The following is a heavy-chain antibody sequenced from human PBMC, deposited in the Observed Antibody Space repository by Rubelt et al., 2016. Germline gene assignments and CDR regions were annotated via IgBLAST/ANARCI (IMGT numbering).Heavy chain of an antibody. V-gene: IGHV4-34*01. J-gene: IGHJ4*02. D-gene: IGHD3-10*01. CDR2: INQSGST. CDR3: GRGIGSGSYYKY. Sequence: QAQLQQWGAGLLKPSETLSLTCGVYGGSFNGYYWSWIRQPPGKGLEWIGEINQSGSTNYNPSLKSRVTISVDTSKNQFSLKLTSVTAADTAVYYCGRGIGSGSYYKYWGQGSLVTVSS. CDR1: GGSFNGYY.